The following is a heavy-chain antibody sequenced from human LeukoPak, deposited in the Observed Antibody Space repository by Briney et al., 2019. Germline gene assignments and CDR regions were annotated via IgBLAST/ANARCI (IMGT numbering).Heavy chain of an antibody. D-gene: IGHD1-26*01. CDR3: ARGAWQGGADYCFDY. V-gene: IGHV4-31*03. CDR2: IYYSGST. J-gene: IGHJ4*02. CDR1: GGSISSGGYY. Sequence: PSETLSLTCTVSGGSISSGGYYWSWIRQHPGKGLEWIGYIYYSGSTYYNPSLKSRVTISVDTSKNQFSLKLSSVTAADTAVYYCARGAWQGGADYCFDYWGQGTLVTVSS.